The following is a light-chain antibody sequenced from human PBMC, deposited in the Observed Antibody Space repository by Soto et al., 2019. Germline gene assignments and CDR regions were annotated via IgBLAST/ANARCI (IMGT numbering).Light chain of an antibody. CDR2: DVS. J-gene: IGLJ1*01. CDR3: VSYTTSASYV. V-gene: IGLV2-14*01. CDR1: SSDVGGFIF. Sequence: QSALTQPASVSGSPGQSITISCTGTSSDVGGFIFVSWYQQHPGRAPKLMIYDVSNRPSGVSNRFSGSKSGNTASLTISGLQADDAADYYCVSYTTSASYVFGTGTKLTVL.